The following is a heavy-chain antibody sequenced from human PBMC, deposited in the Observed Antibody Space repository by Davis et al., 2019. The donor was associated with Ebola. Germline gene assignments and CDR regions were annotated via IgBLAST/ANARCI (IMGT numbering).Heavy chain of an antibody. CDR1: GITFSSYA. CDR2: ISYDGSNK. CDR3: AKAYGRGSSWPYGMDV. Sequence: GESLKISCAASGITFSSYAMHWVRQAPGKGPEWVAVISYDGSNKHYADSVKGRFTISRDNSKNTLDLQMNSLRAEDTAIYYCAKAYGRGSSWPYGMDVWGKGTTVTVSS. J-gene: IGHJ6*04. D-gene: IGHD6-13*01. V-gene: IGHV3-30*04.